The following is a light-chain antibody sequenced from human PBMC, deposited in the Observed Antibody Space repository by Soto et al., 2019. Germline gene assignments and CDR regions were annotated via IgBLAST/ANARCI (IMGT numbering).Light chain of an antibody. V-gene: IGLV2-14*03. CDR1: SSDVGGYNY. CDR3: SSYTTSNTRQIV. CDR2: DVS. J-gene: IGLJ1*01. Sequence: QSALTQPASVSGSPGQSITISCTGTSSDVGGYNYVSWYQHHPGKAPKLMIFDVSNRPSGVSNRFSDSKSGNTASLTISGLQHEDEADYYCSSYTTSNTRQIVFGTGTKLTVL.